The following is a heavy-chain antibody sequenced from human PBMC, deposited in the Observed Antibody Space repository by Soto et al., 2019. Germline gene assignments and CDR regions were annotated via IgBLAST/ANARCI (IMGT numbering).Heavy chain of an antibody. V-gene: IGHV4-34*01. J-gene: IGHJ6*03. CDR1: GRSFSGYY. CDR2: INHSGST. Sequence: QVQLQQWGAGLLKPSETLSLTCAVYGRSFSGYYWSWIRQSTGKGLEWIGEINHSGSTNYNPSLKSRVTILIDAPKNQFSLKMSSVTAADTAVYYGARSPYMDVWGKGTTVIVSS. CDR3: ARSPYMDV.